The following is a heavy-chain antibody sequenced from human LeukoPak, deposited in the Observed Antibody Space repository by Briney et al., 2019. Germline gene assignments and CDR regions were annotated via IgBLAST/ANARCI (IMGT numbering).Heavy chain of an antibody. CDR1: GYTFTSYV. D-gene: IGHD1-26*01. CDR3: ARGRGGGLDEVDY. CDR2: RNPNSGNT. J-gene: IGHJ4*02. V-gene: IGHV1-8*02. Sequence: ASVKVSCKASGYTFTSYVINWVRQATGQRLEWMGGRNPNSGNTGKEQKYQGRGTMTRNNYISTAYLELSSRRSEDTAVYYCARGRGGGLDEVDYWGQGTLVPVSS.